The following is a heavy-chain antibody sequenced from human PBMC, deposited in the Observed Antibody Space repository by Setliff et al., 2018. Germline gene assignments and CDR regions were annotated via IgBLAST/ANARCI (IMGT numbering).Heavy chain of an antibody. J-gene: IGHJ4*02. CDR1: GGSISSSYYY. V-gene: IGHV4-39*07. D-gene: IGHD4-17*01. CDR2: ISYGGTT. Sequence: SETLSLTCTVSGGSISSSYYYWGWIRQPPGKGLEWIGTISYGGTTYSNPSLKSRVTISLDTSKNQFSPKLTSVTAADTAVYYCAGGRRYDYGWDFDYWGQGTLVTVSS. CDR3: AGGRRYDYGWDFDY.